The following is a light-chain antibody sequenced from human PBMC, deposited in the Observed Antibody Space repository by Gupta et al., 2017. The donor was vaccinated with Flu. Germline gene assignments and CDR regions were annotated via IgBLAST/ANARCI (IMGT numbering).Light chain of an antibody. CDR3: QSYDSSRSGHVV. CDR1: SSNIGAGYD. CDR2: GNS. J-gene: IGLJ2*01. V-gene: IGLV1-40*01. Sequence: QSVLPHPPSVSGAPGQTVTISCTGSSSNIGAGYDVHWYQQPPGTAPKLLIYGNSNRHSGGPDQFAGSKSGTAAALAITGRQAEDEEDYYCQSYDSSRSGHVVFGGGTKLTVL.